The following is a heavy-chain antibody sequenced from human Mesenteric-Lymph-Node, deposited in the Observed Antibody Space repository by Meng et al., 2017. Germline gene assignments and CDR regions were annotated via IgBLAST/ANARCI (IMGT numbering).Heavy chain of an antibody. CDR3: ASFDHIPRRNYFDY. D-gene: IGHD2-21*01. CDR1: GGSISSGDYY. J-gene: IGHJ4*02. CDR2: IYYSGST. V-gene: IGHV4-30-4*01. Sequence: QVALQGSGPGLVKPSQTLSLTCTVSGGSISSGDYYWSWIRQPPGKGLEWIGYIYYSGSTHYNPSLKSRVTISVDTSKNQFSLKLSSVTAADTAVYYCASFDHIPRRNYFDYWGQGTLVTVSS.